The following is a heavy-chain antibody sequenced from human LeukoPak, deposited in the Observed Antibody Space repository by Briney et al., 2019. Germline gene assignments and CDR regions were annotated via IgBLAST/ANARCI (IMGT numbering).Heavy chain of an antibody. D-gene: IGHD2-15*01. V-gene: IGHV4-38-2*02. CDR2: IYHSGST. CDR3: AREGYCSGGSCYSEIDY. Sequence: PSETLSLTCAVSGYSNSSGCYWGWIRQPPGKGLEWIGSIYHSGSTYYNPSLKSRVTISVDTSKNQFSLKLSSVTAADTAVYYCAREGYCSGGSCYSEIDYWGQGTLVTVSS. CDR1: GYSNSSGCY. J-gene: IGHJ4*02.